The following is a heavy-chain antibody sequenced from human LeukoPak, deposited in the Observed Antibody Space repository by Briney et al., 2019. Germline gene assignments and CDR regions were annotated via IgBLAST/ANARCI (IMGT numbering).Heavy chain of an antibody. V-gene: IGHV4-61*02. Sequence: SQTLSLTCTVSGGSISSGNYYWSWIRQPAGKGLEWIGRIYASGSTNYNPSLKSQVTISVDTSKKQFSLKLSSVTAADTAVYYCARVVPGYCSTTSCYDVDAFDIWGQGTRVTVSS. CDR1: GGSISSGNYY. D-gene: IGHD2-2*01. CDR3: ARVVPGYCSTTSCYDVDAFDI. CDR2: IYASGST. J-gene: IGHJ3*02.